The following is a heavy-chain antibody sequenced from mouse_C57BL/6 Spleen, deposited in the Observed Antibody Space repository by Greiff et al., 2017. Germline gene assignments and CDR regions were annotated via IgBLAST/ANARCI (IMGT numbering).Heavy chain of an antibody. CDR3: AADYSNYGPFAY. CDR1: GYTFTSYW. Sequence: QVQLQQPGTELVKPGASVQLSCKASGYTFTSYWMHWVKQRPGQGLEWIGNINPSNGGTNYNEKFKSKAKLTVDKSSSTAYMQLSSLTSEDSAVYYCAADYSNYGPFAYWGQGTLVTVSA. V-gene: IGHV1-53*01. J-gene: IGHJ3*01. CDR2: INPSNGGT. D-gene: IGHD2-5*01.